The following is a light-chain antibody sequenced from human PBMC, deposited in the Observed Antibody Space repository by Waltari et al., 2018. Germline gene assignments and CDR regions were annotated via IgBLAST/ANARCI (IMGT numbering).Light chain of an antibody. Sequence: QSALTQPRSVSGSPGQTGTISCPGTNSDIGEYKYVSWFQLHPGKAPKLIIYSVTDRPSGVPHRFSGSKSGSTASLTISGLQPEDEGDYFCCSYAGRYTMIFGGGTRLTVL. V-gene: IGLV2-11*01. CDR1: NSDIGEYKY. J-gene: IGLJ2*01. CDR3: CSYAGRYTMI. CDR2: SVT.